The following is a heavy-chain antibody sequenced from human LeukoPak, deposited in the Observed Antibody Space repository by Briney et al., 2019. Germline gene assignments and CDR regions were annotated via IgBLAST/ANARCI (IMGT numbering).Heavy chain of an antibody. CDR2: IYYSGST. CDR1: GGSISSYY. Sequence: SETQCLTCTVSGGSISSYYWSWIRQPPGKGLEWIGYIYYSGSTNYNPSLKSRVTISVDTSKNQFSLKLSSVTAADTAVYYCARETSQKGAHYMDVWGKGTTVTISS. J-gene: IGHJ6*03. D-gene: IGHD3-16*01. CDR3: ARETSQKGAHYMDV. V-gene: IGHV4-59*01.